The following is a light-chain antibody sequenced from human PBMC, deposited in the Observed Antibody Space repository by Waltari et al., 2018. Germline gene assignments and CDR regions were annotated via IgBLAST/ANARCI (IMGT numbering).Light chain of an antibody. V-gene: IGLV3-25*03. CDR1: ALPKQY. J-gene: IGLJ3*02. CDR3: QASDDTGTYGV. Sequence: SYELTQPPSVSVSPGQTARITCSGDALPKQYVYWYQQKPGQAPVVVLYKDIERPSEIPERFSGYTSGTIVTLTISGVQAEDEADYYCQASDDTGTYGVFGGGTKLTVL. CDR2: KDI.